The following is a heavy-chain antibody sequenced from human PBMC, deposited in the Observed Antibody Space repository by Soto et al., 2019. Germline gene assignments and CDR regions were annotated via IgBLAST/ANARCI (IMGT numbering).Heavy chain of an antibody. D-gene: IGHD3-3*01. Sequence: GASVKVSCKASGYTFTSYGISWVRQAPGQGLEWMGWISAYNGNTNYAQKLQGRVTMTTDTSTSTAYMELRSLRSDDTAVYYCARHEPVNYDFWSGYYPGGYYYYYGMDVWGQGTTVTVS. CDR1: GYTFTSYG. V-gene: IGHV1-18*04. CDR3: ARHEPVNYDFWSGYYPGGYYYYYGMDV. J-gene: IGHJ6*02. CDR2: ISAYNGNT.